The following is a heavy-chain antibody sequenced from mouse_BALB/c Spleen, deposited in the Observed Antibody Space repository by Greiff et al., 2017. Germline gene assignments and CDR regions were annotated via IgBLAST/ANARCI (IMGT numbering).Heavy chain of an antibody. Sequence: EVKLQESGPSLVKPSQTLSLTCSVTGDSITSGYWNWIRKFPGNKLEYMGYISYSGSTYYNPSLKSRISITRDTSKNQYYLQLNSVTTEDTATYYCARGSHYDDYAMDYWGQGTSVTVSS. D-gene: IGHD2-4*01. J-gene: IGHJ4*01. CDR3: ARGSHYDDYAMDY. CDR1: GDSITSGY. V-gene: IGHV3-8*02. CDR2: ISYSGST.